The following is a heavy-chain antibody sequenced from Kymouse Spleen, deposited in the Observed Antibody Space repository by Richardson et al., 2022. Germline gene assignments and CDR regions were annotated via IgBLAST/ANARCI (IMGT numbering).Heavy chain of an antibody. Sequence: QLQLQESGPGLVKPSETLSLTCTVSGGSISSSSYYWGWIRQPPGKGLEWIGSIYYSGSTYYNPSLKSRVTISVDTSKNQFSLKLSSVTAADTAVYYCGFITFGGVIDYGMDVWGQGTTVTVSS. J-gene: IGHJ6*02. V-gene: IGHV4-39*01. CDR3: GFITFGGVIDYGMDV. D-gene: IGHD3-16*02. CDR1: GGSISSSSYY. CDR2: IYYSGST.